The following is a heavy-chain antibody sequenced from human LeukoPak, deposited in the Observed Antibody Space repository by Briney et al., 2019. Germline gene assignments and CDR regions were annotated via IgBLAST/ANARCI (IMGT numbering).Heavy chain of an antibody. CDR3: AKDGIAVAGTWDTFDI. CDR1: GFTFDSYG. D-gene: IGHD6-19*01. J-gene: IGHJ3*02. CDR2: IYGSGIET. Sequence: GGSLRLSCTASGFTFDSYGMAWVRQAPGKGLEWVASIYGSGIETFYADSVKARFTVSRDNSKNTLYLQLSSLRAEDTAVYYCAKDGIAVAGTWDTFDIWGQGTMVTVSS. V-gene: IGHV3-23*01.